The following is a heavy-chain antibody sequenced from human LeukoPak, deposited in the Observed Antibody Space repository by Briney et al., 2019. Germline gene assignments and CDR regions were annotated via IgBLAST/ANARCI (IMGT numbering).Heavy chain of an antibody. V-gene: IGHV3-74*01. CDR2: FNSDGIST. Sequence: PGGSLRLSCAASGFSFSTYAMNWVRQAPGKGLVWVSRFNSDGISTSYADSVKGRFTISRDNAKNTLYLQMNSLRAEDTAKYYCARGRYYLDSWGQGTLVTVSS. CDR1: GFSFSTYA. J-gene: IGHJ4*02. CDR3: ARGRYYLDS.